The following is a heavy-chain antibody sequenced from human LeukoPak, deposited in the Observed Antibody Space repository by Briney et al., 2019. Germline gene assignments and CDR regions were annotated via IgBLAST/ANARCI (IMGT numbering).Heavy chain of an antibody. CDR1: GFTFSSYE. CDR2: ISSSGSTI. CDR3: ARDCGGGSCYGPYDAFDI. Sequence: PGGSLRLSCAASGFTFSSYEMNWVRQAPGKGLEWVSYISSSGSTIYYADSVKGRFTISRDNAKNSLYLQMNSLRAEDTAVYYCARDCGGGSCYGPYDAFDIWGQGTMVTVPS. D-gene: IGHD2-15*01. J-gene: IGHJ3*02. V-gene: IGHV3-48*03.